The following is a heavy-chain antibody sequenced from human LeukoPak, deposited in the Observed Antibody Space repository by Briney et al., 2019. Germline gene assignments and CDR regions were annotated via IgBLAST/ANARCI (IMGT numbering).Heavy chain of an antibody. CDR3: ARERYGIDY. CDR2: ISSSSSTI. D-gene: IGHD1-1*01. Sequence: GGSLRLSCAASGFTFSSYSMNWVRQAPGKGLEWVSYISSSSSTIYYADSVKGRFTISRDNAKNSLHLQMNSLRDEDTAVYYCARERYGIDYWGQGTLVTVSS. CDR1: GFTFSSYS. V-gene: IGHV3-48*02. J-gene: IGHJ4*02.